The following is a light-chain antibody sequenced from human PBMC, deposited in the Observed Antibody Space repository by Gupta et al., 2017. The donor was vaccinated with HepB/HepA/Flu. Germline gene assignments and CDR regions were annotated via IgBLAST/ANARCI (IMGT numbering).Light chain of an antibody. V-gene: IGLV2-11*01. J-gene: IGLJ3*02. CDR1: SSDVGGYNY. Sequence: QSALTPPRSVSGSPGQSVTISCTGTSSDVGGYNYVSWYQQHPGKAPKLMMYDVSKRPSGVPDRFAGSKAGNTASLTISGLQAEDGADYYCCSYAGSYTWVFGGGTKLTVL. CDR2: DVS. CDR3: CSYAGSYTWV.